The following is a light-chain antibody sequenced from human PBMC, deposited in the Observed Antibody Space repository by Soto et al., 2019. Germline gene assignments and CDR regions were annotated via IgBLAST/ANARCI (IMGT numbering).Light chain of an antibody. CDR2: EGT. CDR1: SSDVGGYNL. V-gene: IGLV2-23*01. J-gene: IGLJ1*01. CDR3: SSYTSSSIYV. Sequence: QSALTQPASASGSPGQSITISCAGTSSDVGGYNLVSWYQQHPGKAPRLIIYEGTERPSGISPRSSGSKSGNTASLTISGLQAEDEADYCCSSYTSSSIYVFGSGTKVTVL.